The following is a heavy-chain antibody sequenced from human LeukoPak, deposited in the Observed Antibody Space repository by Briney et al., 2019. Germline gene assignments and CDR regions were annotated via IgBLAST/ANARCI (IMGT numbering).Heavy chain of an antibody. V-gene: IGHV5-51*01. CDR1: GFTFSTYS. D-gene: IGHD3-16*01. CDR2: IYAGDSST. J-gene: IGHJ4*02. Sequence: GESLKISSKGAGFTFSTYSFAWVRQMPGKGLEWMGVIYAGDSSTRYSPSFQGQVTISVDKSISTVYLQWSSLKASDSAIYYCARHSCYDSWGQGTLVTVSS. CDR3: ARHSCYDS.